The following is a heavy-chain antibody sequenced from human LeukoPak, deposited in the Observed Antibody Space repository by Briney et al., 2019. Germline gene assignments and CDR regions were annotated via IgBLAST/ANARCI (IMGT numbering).Heavy chain of an antibody. Sequence: SETLSLTCAVYGGSFSGYYWSWIRQPPGKGLEWIGEINHSGSNNYNPSLTSRVTISVDTSKNQFSLKLRSVTAADTAVYYCATRVYYDSSGYPFDYWGQGTLVTVSS. CDR1: GGSFSGYY. CDR3: ATRVYYDSSGYPFDY. J-gene: IGHJ4*02. V-gene: IGHV4-34*01. D-gene: IGHD3-22*01. CDR2: INHSGSN.